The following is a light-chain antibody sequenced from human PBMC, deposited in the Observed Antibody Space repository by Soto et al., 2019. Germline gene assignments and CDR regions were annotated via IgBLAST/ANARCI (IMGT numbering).Light chain of an antibody. CDR1: QSVSSSY. J-gene: IGKJ1*01. Sequence: EIVLTQSPGTLSLSPGERATLSCRASQSVSSSYLAWYQQKPGQAPRLLIYAASSRATGIPDRFSGSGSGTDFTLTISRLEPEDFAVYFCQQYDSSPVTFGQGTKVAIK. CDR3: QQYDSSPVT. CDR2: AAS. V-gene: IGKV3-20*01.